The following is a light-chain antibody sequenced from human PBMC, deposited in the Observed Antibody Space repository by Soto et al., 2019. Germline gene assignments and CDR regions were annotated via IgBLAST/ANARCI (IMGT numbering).Light chain of an antibody. Sequence: DIHMTQSPSTLSASVGDRVTITLRASQSVSDWLAWYQQKPGNPPKLLIYDTSRLESAVPSRFSASGSGTEFTLTISGLQPDDFATYYCHQYNSDTWTFGQGTKVDI. CDR3: HQYNSDTWT. CDR2: DTS. J-gene: IGKJ1*01. CDR1: QSVSDW. V-gene: IGKV1-5*01.